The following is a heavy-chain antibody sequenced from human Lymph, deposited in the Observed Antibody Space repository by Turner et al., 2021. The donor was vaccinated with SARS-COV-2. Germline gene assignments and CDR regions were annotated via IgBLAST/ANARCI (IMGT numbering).Heavy chain of an antibody. CDR2: MNPNSGNT. Sequence: QVQLVQSGAEVTKPGASVQVSCKASGYTFTSYDINWVRQATGQGLEWMGWMNPNSGNTGYAQKFQGRVTMTRNTAISTAYMELSSLRSEDTAVYYCARGAQLTVWFDPWGQGTLVTVSS. CDR1: GYTFTSYD. CDR3: ARGAQLTVWFDP. J-gene: IGHJ5*02. V-gene: IGHV1-8*01. D-gene: IGHD3-9*01.